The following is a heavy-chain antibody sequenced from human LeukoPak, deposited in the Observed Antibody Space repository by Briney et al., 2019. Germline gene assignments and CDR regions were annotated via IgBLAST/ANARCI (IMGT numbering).Heavy chain of an antibody. CDR2: IYYSGST. V-gene: IGHV4-59*01. CDR1: GGSISSYY. CDR3: ARARGYSYGSFDY. Sequence: SETLSLTCTVSGGSISSYYWSWIRQPPGKGLEWIGYIYYSGSTNYNPSLKSRVTISVDTSKNQFSLKLSSVTAADTAVYYCARARGYSYGSFDYWGQGILVTVSS. D-gene: IGHD5-18*01. J-gene: IGHJ4*02.